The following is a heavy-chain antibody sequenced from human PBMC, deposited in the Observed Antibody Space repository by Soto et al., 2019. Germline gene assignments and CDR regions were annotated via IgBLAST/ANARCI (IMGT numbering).Heavy chain of an antibody. CDR2: IIPMYNKP. Sequence: QAQLVQSGAEVKKPGSSVRVSCQASGGTFTTYAFNWVRQAPGQGLEWMGGIIPMYNKPNYAPNFLGRVTISADPSTSTAYMELTTLRSEDTAVYFCARGYSGGYYYAMDVWGQGTTVTVSS. J-gene: IGHJ6*02. CDR1: GGTFTTYA. V-gene: IGHV1-69*01. CDR3: ARGYSGGYYYAMDV. D-gene: IGHD4-4*01.